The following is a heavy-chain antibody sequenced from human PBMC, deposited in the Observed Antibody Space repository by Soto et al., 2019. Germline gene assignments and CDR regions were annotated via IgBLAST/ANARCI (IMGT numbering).Heavy chain of an antibody. J-gene: IGHJ1*01. D-gene: IGHD1-1*01. CDR3: ARLVPGPLSFAY. V-gene: IGHV2-5*02. Sequence: QITLKESGPTLVKPTQTLALNCTFSGFAFNTRGVGVAWIRQPPGKALEWLAVTYWDDDRRYRPSLTDRLTITKDISTNQVVLTMTNMDHVDTGTYYCARLVPGPLSFAYWGQGALVTVSS. CDR2: TYWDDDR. CDR1: GFAFNTRGVG.